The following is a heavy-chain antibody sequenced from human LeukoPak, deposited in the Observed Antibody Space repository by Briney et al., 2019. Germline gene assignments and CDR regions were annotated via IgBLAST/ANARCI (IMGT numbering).Heavy chain of an antibody. CDR2: IYYSGST. CDR1: GGSFSGYY. J-gene: IGHJ4*02. V-gene: IGHV4-39*01. CDR3: ARQVHLLVVPAAILPEPIIDY. Sequence: SETLSLTCAVYGGSFSGYYWGWIRQPPGKGLEWIGSIYYSGSTYYNPSLKSRVTISVDTSKNQFSLKLSSVTAADTAVYYCARQVHLLVVPAAILPEPIIDYWGQGTLVTVSS. D-gene: IGHD2-2*01.